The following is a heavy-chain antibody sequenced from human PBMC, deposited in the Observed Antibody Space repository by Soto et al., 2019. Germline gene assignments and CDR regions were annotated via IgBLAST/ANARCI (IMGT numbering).Heavy chain of an antibody. CDR1: GFTFSSFA. J-gene: IGHJ4*02. CDR3: AREVAGTGGLLNY. CDR2: ISDSGDST. D-gene: IGHD6-19*01. Sequence: GGSLRLSCAASGFTFSSFAMSWVRQAPGKGLEWVSGISDSGDSTYNADSVKGRFTISRDNSKDTLYLQVNSLRAEDTAVYYCAREVAGTGGLLNYWGQGTLVTVSS. V-gene: IGHV3-23*01.